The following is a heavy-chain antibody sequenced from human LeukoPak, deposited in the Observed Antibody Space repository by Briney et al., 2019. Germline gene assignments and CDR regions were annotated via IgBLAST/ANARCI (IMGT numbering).Heavy chain of an antibody. CDR1: GGTFSSCA. J-gene: IGHJ4*02. V-gene: IGHV1-69*04. Sequence: ASVKVSCKASGGTFSSCAISWVRQAPGQGLEWMGRIIPILGIANYAQKFQGRVTITADKSTSTAYMELSSLRSEDTAVYYCARGTIFGGTVTTWGQGTLVTVSS. CDR2: IIPILGIA. CDR3: ARGTIFGGTVTT. D-gene: IGHD3-3*01.